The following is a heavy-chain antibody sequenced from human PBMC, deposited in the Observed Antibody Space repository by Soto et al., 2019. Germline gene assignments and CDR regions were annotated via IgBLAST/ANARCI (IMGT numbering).Heavy chain of an antibody. CDR2: ISGSGDDT. J-gene: IGHJ5*02. Sequence: GGSLRLSCAASGFTFNNYAMNWVRQAPGKGLEWVSSISGSGDDTYYPESVKGRFTISRDNSRNTLYLQMNSRRTEDTAIYYCAKNGYEYSTSSPWFDPWGQGTLVTVSS. CDR3: AKNGYEYSTSSPWFDP. V-gene: IGHV3-23*01. CDR1: GFTFNNYA. D-gene: IGHD6-6*01.